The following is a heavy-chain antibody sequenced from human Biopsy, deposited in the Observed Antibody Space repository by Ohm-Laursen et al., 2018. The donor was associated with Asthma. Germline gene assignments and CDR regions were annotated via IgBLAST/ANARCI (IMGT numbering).Heavy chain of an antibody. CDR3: VRHQYSSSWSTFDY. CDR2: MYHSGSP. J-gene: IGHJ4*02. V-gene: IGHV4-39*01. D-gene: IGHD3-22*01. Sequence: GTLSLTCTVSGGSITSSSYYWGWIRQPPGKGMEWIGSMYHSGSPYYHPSLKSRATISVDTSKNQLPLKMSSVTAADTAVYFCVRHQYSSSWSTFDYWGQGALATVSS. CDR1: GGSITSSSYY.